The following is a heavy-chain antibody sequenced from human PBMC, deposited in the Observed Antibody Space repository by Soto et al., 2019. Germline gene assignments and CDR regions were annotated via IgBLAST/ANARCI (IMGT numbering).Heavy chain of an antibody. CDR1: GYTFNNYG. Sequence: GGSVQVSCKASGYTFNNYGINWVRPAPAQRRAWMGSMIVNNGETRNEQKADCRVTMTTSTTTSTAYMELRRLTSDNTAENYCASDVKRQRVVSGQYVWFDPWGQGTPVTVSS. J-gene: IGHJ5*02. V-gene: IGHV1-18*01. CDR2: MIVNNGET. D-gene: IGHD6-13*01. CDR3: ASDVKRQRVVSGQYVWFDP.